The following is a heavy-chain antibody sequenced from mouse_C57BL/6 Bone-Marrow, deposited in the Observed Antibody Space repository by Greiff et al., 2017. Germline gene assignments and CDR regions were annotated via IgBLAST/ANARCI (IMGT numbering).Heavy chain of an antibody. CDR1: GYTFTSYG. D-gene: IGHD2-3*01. J-gene: IGHJ3*01. CDR3: ARWEDGYYGGVWFAY. CDR2: IYPRSGNT. Sequence: QVQLQQSGAELARPGASVKLSCKASGYTFTSYGISWVKQRTGQGLEWIGEIYPRSGNTYYNEKFKGKATLTADKSSSTAYMELRSLTSEDSAVYFCARWEDGYYGGVWFAYWGQGTLVTVSA. V-gene: IGHV1-81*01.